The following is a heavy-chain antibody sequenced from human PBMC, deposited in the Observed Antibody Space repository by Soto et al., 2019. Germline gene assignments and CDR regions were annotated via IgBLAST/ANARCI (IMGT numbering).Heavy chain of an antibody. D-gene: IGHD3-10*01. CDR3: ARAYYGSGSYYNPSPHYYYYGMDV. CDR1: GGTFSSYA. V-gene: IGHV1-69*13. J-gene: IGHJ6*02. Sequence: SVKVSCKASGGTFSSYAISWVRQAPGQGLEWMGGIIPIFGTANYAQKFQGRVTITADESTSTAYMELSSLRSEDTAVYYCARAYYGSGSYYNPSPHYYYYGMDVWGQGTTVTV. CDR2: IIPIFGTA.